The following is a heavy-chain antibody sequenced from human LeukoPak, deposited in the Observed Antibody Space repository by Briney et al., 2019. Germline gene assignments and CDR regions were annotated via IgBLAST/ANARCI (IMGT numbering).Heavy chain of an antibody. CDR1: GYTFTGYY. J-gene: IGHJ3*02. Sequence: GASVKVSCKASGYTFTGYYMHWVRQAPGQGLEWMGWINPNSGGTNYAQKFQGRVTMTRDTPISTAYMELSRLRSDDTAVYYCARTWIQLWFDAFDIWGQGTMVTVSS. CDR3: ARTWIQLWFDAFDI. D-gene: IGHD5-18*01. CDR2: INPNSGGT. V-gene: IGHV1-2*02.